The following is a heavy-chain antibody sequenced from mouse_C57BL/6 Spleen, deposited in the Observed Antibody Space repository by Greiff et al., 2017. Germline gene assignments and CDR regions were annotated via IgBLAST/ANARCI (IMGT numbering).Heavy chain of an antibody. V-gene: IGHV5-6*01. J-gene: IGHJ3*01. Sequence: EVQVVESGGDLVKPGGSLKLSCAASGFTFSSYGMSWVRQTPDKRLEWVATISSGGSYTYYPDSVKGRFTISRDNAKNTLYLQMSSLKSEDTAMYYCARVYDGYYVGCAYWGQGTLVTVSA. D-gene: IGHD2-3*01. CDR1: GFTFSSYG. CDR2: ISSGGSYT. CDR3: ARVYDGYYVGCAY.